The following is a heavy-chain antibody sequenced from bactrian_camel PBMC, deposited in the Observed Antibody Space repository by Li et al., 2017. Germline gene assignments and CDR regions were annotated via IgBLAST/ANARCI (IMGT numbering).Heavy chain of an antibody. CDR1: NTYSAYF. CDR2: IRTRDSST. J-gene: IGHJ4*01. CDR3: AADTDWRFLGDNFAPSGYQY. V-gene: IGHV3-3*01. D-gene: IGHD5*01. Sequence: HVQLVESGGGSVQAGESLRLSCATKNTYSAYFLAWFRQAPGKEREGVAAIRTRDSSTYVADSVKGRFTISQDNAKSTLYLQMNSLEPEDTATYYCAADTDWRFLGDNFAPSGYQYWGQGTQVTVS.